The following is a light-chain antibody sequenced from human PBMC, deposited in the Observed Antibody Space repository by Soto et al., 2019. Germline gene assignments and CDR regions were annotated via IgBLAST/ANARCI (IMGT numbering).Light chain of an antibody. Sequence: QSALTQPPSASGSPGQSVTISCTGTSSDVGGYNYVSWYQQHPGKAPKLMIYEVSKRPSGVPDRFSGSKSGNTASLTVSGLQAEDEADYYCSSYAGSTVFGTGTKVT. CDR2: EVS. CDR1: SSDVGGYNY. CDR3: SSYAGSTV. J-gene: IGLJ1*01. V-gene: IGLV2-8*01.